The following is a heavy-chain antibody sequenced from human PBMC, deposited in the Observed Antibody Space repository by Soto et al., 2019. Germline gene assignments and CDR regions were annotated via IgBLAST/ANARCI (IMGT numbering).Heavy chain of an antibody. CDR2: IKSKTDGGTT. J-gene: IGHJ3*01. D-gene: IGHD2-15*01. V-gene: IGHV3-15*01. CDR3: TTHLSFRIGRGAFDF. CDR1: GFSFSNAW. Sequence: EVQLVESGGGLVKPGGSLRLSCAASGFSFSNAWMSWVRQAPGKGLEWVGRIKSKTDGGTTDYAAPVKGRFTISRDDSKNMLYLQMNSLKTEATAVYYCTTHLSFRIGRGAFDFWGQGTRVTVSS.